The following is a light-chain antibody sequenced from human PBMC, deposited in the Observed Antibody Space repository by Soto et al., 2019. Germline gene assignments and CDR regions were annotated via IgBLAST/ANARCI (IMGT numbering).Light chain of an antibody. Sequence: QITQSASTLSASVGDRVSSTWRASQSSSGWLAWYQQKPGKTPKLLIQKASSLGRGAPSMCSGSGSGTEFTLTISSLQQDDFASYYYHQYNNYEAFGQGTKVDIK. CDR1: QSSSGW. CDR3: HQYNNYEA. CDR2: KAS. V-gene: IGKV1-5*03. J-gene: IGKJ1*01.